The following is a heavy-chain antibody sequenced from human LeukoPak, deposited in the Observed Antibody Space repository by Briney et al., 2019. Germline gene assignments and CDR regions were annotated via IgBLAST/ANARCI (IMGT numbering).Heavy chain of an antibody. J-gene: IGHJ4*02. Sequence: PSETLSLTCAVYGGSFSGYYWSWIRQPPGKGLEWIGEINHSGCTNYNPSLKSRVTISVDTSKNQFSLKLSSVTAADTAVYYCARDGRGDGYVFEAWGQGTLVTVSS. CDR1: GGSFSGYY. D-gene: IGHD5-24*01. CDR3: ARDGRGDGYVFEA. CDR2: INHSGCT. V-gene: IGHV4-34*01.